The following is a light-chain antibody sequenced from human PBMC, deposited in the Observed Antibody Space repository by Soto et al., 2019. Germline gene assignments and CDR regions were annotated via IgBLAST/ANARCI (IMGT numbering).Light chain of an antibody. CDR1: TSDVGRYNY. CDR2: DVS. Sequence: QSVLTQPASVSGSPGQSITISWTGTTSDVGRYNYVSWYQQHPGKAPKLIIYDVSNRPSGVSNRFSGSKSGNTASLTISGLQAEDEADYYCNSYTSSSTYGFGTGTKVTVL. J-gene: IGLJ1*01. V-gene: IGLV2-14*01. CDR3: NSYTSSSTYG.